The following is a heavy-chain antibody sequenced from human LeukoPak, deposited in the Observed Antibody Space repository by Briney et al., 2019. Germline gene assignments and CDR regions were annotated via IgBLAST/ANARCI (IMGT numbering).Heavy chain of an antibody. CDR1: GLTVSDNF. J-gene: IGHJ4*02. CDR2: LYRGGNT. D-gene: IGHD2-21*01. V-gene: IGHV3-66*01. Sequence: GGSLRLSCAASGLTVSDNFMSWVRQAPGKGLEWVSVLYRGGNTYYADSVRGRFTISRDNSKNMVYLQMNSLTAEDTAVYYCARDRIEGATSDFDYWGQGTLVTVSS. CDR3: ARDRIEGATSDFDY.